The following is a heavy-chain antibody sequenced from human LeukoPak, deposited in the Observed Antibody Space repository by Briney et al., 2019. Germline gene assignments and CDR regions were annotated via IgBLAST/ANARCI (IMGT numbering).Heavy chain of an antibody. CDR1: GFTFSSYA. J-gene: IGHJ6*03. V-gene: IGHV3-23*01. CDR3: AKDGKYYDFWSGYYSRSYYYYMDV. Sequence: PGGSLRLSCAASGFTFSSYAMSWVRQAPGKGLEWVSAISGSGGSTYYADPVKGRFTISRDNSKNTLYRQMNSLRAEDTAVYYCAKDGKYYDFWSGYYSRSYYYYMDVWGKGTTVTVSS. CDR2: ISGSGGST. D-gene: IGHD3-3*01.